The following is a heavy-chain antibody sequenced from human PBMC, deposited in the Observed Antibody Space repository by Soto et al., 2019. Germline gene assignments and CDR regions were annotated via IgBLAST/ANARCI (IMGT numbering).Heavy chain of an antibody. CDR3: ARHSYSSGWYWFDP. J-gene: IGHJ5*02. Sequence: SETLSLTCTVSGGSISSYYWSSIRQPPGKGLEWIGYIYYSGSTNYNPSLKSRVTISVDTSKNQFALKLSSVTAADTAVYYCARHSYSSGWYWFDPWGQGTLVTVSS. CDR2: IYYSGST. CDR1: GGSISSYY. D-gene: IGHD6-19*01. V-gene: IGHV4-59*08.